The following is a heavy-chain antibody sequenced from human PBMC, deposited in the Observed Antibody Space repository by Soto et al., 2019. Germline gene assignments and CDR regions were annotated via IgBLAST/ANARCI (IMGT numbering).Heavy chain of an antibody. J-gene: IGHJ3*02. V-gene: IGHV1-8*01. D-gene: IGHD2-21*01. CDR2: VNPNSGDT. CDR1: GYTFTSYD. CDR3: ARMRFLAEGFEI. Sequence: QVQLVQSGAEVKKPGASVMVSCKASGYTFTSYDMHWVRQATGQGLEWMGWVNPNSGDTDYAQKFQGRVTMTSSTSISTAYMELSSLRSEDTAVYYCARMRFLAEGFEIWGQGTLVTVSS.